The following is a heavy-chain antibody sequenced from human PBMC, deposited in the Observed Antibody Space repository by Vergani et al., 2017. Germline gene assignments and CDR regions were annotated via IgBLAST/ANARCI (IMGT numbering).Heavy chain of an antibody. D-gene: IGHD3-22*01. V-gene: IGHV1-3*01. CDR2: INAGNGNT. CDR1: GYPFTSSA. Sequence: QVQLVQSGAEVKKPGASVKVSCKASGYPFTSSAMHWVRQAPGQSLDWMGWINAGNGNTKYSKKFQGRVTITRDTSASTAYMERSSLSSEDTAVYYCAREAYDSSGYYLLFDYWGQGTLVTVSS. CDR3: AREAYDSSGYYLLFDY. J-gene: IGHJ4*02.